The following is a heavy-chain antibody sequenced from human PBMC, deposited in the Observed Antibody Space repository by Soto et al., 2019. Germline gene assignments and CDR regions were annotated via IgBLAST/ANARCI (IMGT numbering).Heavy chain of an antibody. J-gene: IGHJ5*02. CDR1: GFTFSSYW. V-gene: IGHV3-7*01. Sequence: GGSLRLSCAASGFTFSSYWMSWVRQAPGKGLEWVANIKQDGSEKYYVDSVKGRFTISRDNAKNSLYLQMNSLRAEDTAVYYCARSIAARLNSFDPWGQGTLVTVS. CDR2: IKQDGSEK. CDR3: ARSIAARLNSFDP. D-gene: IGHD6-6*01.